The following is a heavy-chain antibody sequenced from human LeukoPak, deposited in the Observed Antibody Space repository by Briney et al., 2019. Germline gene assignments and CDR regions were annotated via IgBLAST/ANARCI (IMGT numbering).Heavy chain of an antibody. V-gene: IGHV3-64D*06. CDR2: ISSNGGST. Sequence: GGSLRLSCSASGFTFNSYAMHWVRQAPGKGLEYVSAISSNGGSTYYADSVKGRFTISRDNSKNTLYLQMSSLRAEDTAVYYCVKDRSHTAMVPFDYWGQGTLVTVSS. CDR3: VKDRSHTAMVPFDY. CDR1: GFTFNSYA. D-gene: IGHD5-18*01. J-gene: IGHJ4*02.